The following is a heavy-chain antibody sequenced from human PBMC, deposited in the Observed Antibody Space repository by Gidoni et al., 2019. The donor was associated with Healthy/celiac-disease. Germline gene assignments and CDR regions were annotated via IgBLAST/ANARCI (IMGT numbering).Heavy chain of an antibody. J-gene: IGHJ4*02. CDR3: ARVVDSSGWVDY. Sequence: QVQLVQSGAEVQKPGSSVKVSCKASGGTFSSYAISWLRQAPGQGLEWMGGIFPIFGTANYAQKFQGRVTITADESTSTAYMELSSLRSEDTAVYYCARVVDSSGWVDYWGQGTLVTVSS. CDR1: GGTFSSYA. V-gene: IGHV1-69*01. CDR2: IFPIFGTA. D-gene: IGHD6-19*01.